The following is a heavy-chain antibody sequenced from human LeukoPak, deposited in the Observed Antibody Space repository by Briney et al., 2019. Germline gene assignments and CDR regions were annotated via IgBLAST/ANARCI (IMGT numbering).Heavy chain of an antibody. V-gene: IGHV3-30*18. D-gene: IGHD5-18*01. Sequence: GRSLRLSCAASGFTFSSYGMHRVRQAPGKGLEWVAVISYDGSNKYYADSVKGRFTISRDNSKNTLYLQMNSLRAEDTAVYYCAKDRASVDTACDYWGQGTLVTVSS. CDR1: GFTFSSYG. CDR3: AKDRASVDTACDY. J-gene: IGHJ4*02. CDR2: ISYDGSNK.